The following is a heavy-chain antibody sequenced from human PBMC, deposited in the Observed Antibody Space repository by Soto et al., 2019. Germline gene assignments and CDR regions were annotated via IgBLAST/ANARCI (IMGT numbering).Heavy chain of an antibody. CDR1: GFTFSSYS. CDR2: ISTSSSTI. Sequence: VGSLRLSCAASGFTFSSYSMNWVRQAPGKGLECVSYISTSSSTIYYADSVKGRFTISRDNAKNSLYLQMNSLRAEDTAVYYCARANYGDYGIDYWGQGTLVTVSS. D-gene: IGHD4-17*01. V-gene: IGHV3-48*01. CDR3: ARANYGDYGIDY. J-gene: IGHJ4*02.